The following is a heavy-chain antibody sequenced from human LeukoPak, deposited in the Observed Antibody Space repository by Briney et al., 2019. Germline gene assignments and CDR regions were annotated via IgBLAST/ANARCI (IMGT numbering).Heavy chain of an antibody. D-gene: IGHD1-26*01. CDR3: ARGTGVYYIY. V-gene: IGHV3-7*01. CDR2: IKPDGSDK. J-gene: IGHJ4*02. Sequence: GGCLRLSCAASGFPFNTYWMSWVRQSQGKGLQWVGNIKPDGSDKYYVDSVRGRFTVSRDNAKNSLYLHLSSLGADDTAVYYCARGTGVYYIYWGQGTLVTVSS. CDR1: GFPFNTYW.